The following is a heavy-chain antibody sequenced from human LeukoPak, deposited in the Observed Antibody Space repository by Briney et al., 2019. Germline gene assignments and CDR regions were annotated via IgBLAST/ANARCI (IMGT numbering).Heavy chain of an antibody. CDR2: IYYSGST. CDR3: ASAYCDGDCYPDY. J-gene: IGHJ4*02. D-gene: IGHD2-21*02. V-gene: IGHV4-31*03. Sequence: SETLSLTCTVSGGSISSAGYYWSWIRQHPGKGLEWIGYIYYSGSTYYNPSLKSRVTISVDTSKNQFSLKLSSVTAADTAVYYCASAYCDGDCYPDYWGQGTLVTVSS. CDR1: GGSISSAGYY.